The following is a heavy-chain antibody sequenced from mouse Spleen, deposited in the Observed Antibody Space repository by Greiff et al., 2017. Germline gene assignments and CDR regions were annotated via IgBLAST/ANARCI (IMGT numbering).Heavy chain of an antibody. CDR1: GYSITSGYY. Sequence: EVQLVESGPGLVKPSQSLSLTCSVTGYSITSGYYWNWIRQFPGNKLEWMGYISYDGSNNYNPSLKNRISITRDTSKNQFFLKLNSVTTEDTATYYCARDRVMGTWFAYWGQGTLVTVSA. V-gene: IGHV3-6*01. CDR3: ARDRVMGTWFAY. J-gene: IGHJ3*01. D-gene: IGHD1-1*02. CDR2: ISYDGSN.